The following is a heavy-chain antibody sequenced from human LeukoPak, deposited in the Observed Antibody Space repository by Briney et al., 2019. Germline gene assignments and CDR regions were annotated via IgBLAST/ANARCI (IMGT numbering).Heavy chain of an antibody. CDR1: GFTFSSYS. CDR2: ISSSSSYI. CDR3: ASCATGYSSGCSGY. V-gene: IGHV3-21*01. D-gene: IGHD6-19*01. Sequence: GGSLRLSCAASGFTFSSYSMNWVRQAPGKGLEWVSSISSSSSYIYYADSVKGRFTISRDNAKNSLYLQMNSLRAEDTAAYYCASCATGYSSGCSGYWGQGTLVTVSS. J-gene: IGHJ4*02.